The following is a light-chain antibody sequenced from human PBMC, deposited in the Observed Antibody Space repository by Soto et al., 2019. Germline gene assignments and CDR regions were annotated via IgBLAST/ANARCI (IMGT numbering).Light chain of an antibody. CDR2: EAS. CDR3: QHYNSHSRT. J-gene: IGKJ1*01. V-gene: IGKV1-5*03. CDR1: QSIRYW. Sequence: DIQITQYTSTLSASVGDRATITCRASQSIRYWLAWFQHKPGKTPRLLIYEASRLESGVPSRISGSGSGLDFTLTISTLQPDDFAPYYCQHYNSHSRTFGQGTKVDI.